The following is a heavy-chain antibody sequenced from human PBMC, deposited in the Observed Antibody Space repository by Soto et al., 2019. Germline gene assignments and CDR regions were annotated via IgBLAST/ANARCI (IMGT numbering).Heavy chain of an antibody. CDR3: ARALWGWNYYGMDV. V-gene: IGHV3-7*05. CDR2: IKQDGSEK. J-gene: IGHJ6*02. CDR1: GFTFSSYW. Sequence: WGSLRLCCAASGFTFSSYWMSWVRQAPGKGLEWVANIKQDGSEKYYVDSVKGRFTISRDNAKNSLYLQMNSLRAEDTAVYYCARALWGWNYYGMDVWGQGTTVTVSS. D-gene: IGHD3-16*01.